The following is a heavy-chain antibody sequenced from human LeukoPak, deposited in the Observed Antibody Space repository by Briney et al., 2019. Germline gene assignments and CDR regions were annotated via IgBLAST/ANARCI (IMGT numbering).Heavy chain of an antibody. D-gene: IGHD2-2*01. CDR3: AKGAAIVVVPAAMNYYYYGMDV. CDR1: GFTFSSYA. J-gene: IGHJ6*02. Sequence: PGGSLRLSCAASGFTFSSYAMSWARQAPGKGLEWVSAISGSSISTYYADSVKGRFTISRDNSKNTLYLQMNSLRAEDTAVYYCAKGAAIVVVPAAMNYYYYGMDVWGQGTTVTVSS. CDR2: ISGSSIST. V-gene: IGHV3-23*01.